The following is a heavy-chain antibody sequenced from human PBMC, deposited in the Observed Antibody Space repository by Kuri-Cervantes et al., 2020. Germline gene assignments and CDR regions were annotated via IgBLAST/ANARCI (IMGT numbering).Heavy chain of an antibody. Sequence: LSLTCAASGFTFSRYGMHWVRQAPGKGLEWVAVISYDGNNKYYADSVKGRFTISRDNFKNTLYLQMNSLRTGDTAVYYCARAGPHYGDNIGYFDYWGQGTLVTVSS. D-gene: IGHD4-17*01. J-gene: IGHJ4*02. CDR2: ISYDGNNK. V-gene: IGHV3-30*03. CDR1: GFTFSRYG. CDR3: ARAGPHYGDNIGYFDY.